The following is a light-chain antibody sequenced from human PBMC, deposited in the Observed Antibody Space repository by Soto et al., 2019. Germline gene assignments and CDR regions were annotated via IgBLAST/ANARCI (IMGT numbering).Light chain of an antibody. CDR2: EDS. CDR3: CSYAGSSTWI. J-gene: IGLJ2*01. Sequence: QSVLTQPASVSGSPGQSITISCTGTSSDVGSYNLVSWYQQHPGKGPKLMIYEDSKRPSGVSNRFSGSNSDNTASLTISGLQTEDEADYFCCSYAGSSTWIFGGGTKVTVL. CDR1: SSDVGSYNL. V-gene: IGLV2-23*01.